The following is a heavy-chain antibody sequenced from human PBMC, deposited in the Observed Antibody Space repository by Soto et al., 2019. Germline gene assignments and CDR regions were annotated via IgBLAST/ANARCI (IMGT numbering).Heavy chain of an antibody. CDR3: ARFIVENSHDAFDI. V-gene: IGHV4-34*01. J-gene: IGHJ3*02. Sequence: SETLSLTCAVYGGSFSGCYWIWIRQPPVNGLEFIGEINHILSTNYNPSLKSRFTISLYTSKNHFSLKLSSFTAAYTSVYYCARFIVENSHDAFDIWGQGTMVTVSS. CDR1: GGSFSGCY. D-gene: IGHD2-15*01. CDR2: INHILST.